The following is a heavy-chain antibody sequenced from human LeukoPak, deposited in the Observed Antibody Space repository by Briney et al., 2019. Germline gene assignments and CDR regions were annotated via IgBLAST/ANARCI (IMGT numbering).Heavy chain of an antibody. CDR2: IYHSGST. J-gene: IGHJ5*02. CDR1: GGSSSSGGYS. V-gene: IGHV4-30-2*01. D-gene: IGHD5-12*01. CDR3: ARAKMATINWFDP. Sequence: PSETLSLTCAVSGGSSSSGGYSWSWIRQPPGKGLEWIGYIYHSGSTYYNPSLKSPVTISVDRSQNQFSLKLSSVTAADTAVYYCARAKMATINWFDPWGQGTLVTVSS.